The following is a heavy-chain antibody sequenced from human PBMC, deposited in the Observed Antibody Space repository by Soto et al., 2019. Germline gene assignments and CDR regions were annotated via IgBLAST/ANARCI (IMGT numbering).Heavy chain of an antibody. J-gene: IGHJ4*02. Sequence: SESLSLIFAASGGSVYRQYWTWIRQPPGKGLEWIGYVYNSGSTNYNPSLKSRVTISEDTSKSQFSLKVNSMTAADTAVYYCARYRREAGAGYTLDNWGQG. CDR2: VYNSGST. D-gene: IGHD6-13*01. CDR1: GGSVYRQY. CDR3: ARYRREAGAGYTLDN. V-gene: IGHV4-59*02.